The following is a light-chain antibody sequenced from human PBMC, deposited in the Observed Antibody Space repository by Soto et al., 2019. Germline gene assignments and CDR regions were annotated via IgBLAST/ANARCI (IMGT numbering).Light chain of an antibody. V-gene: IGKV3-20*01. J-gene: IGKJ1*01. CDR3: QQYGSSPRT. CDR2: GAS. CDR1: QSVASNN. Sequence: EIVLTQSPGTLSLSPGERATLSCRASQSVASNNLAWYQQIPGQSPRILIYGASSRATGIPDRFSGSGSGTDFTLTISRLEPEDFAVYYCQQYGSSPRTFGQVTRVEIK.